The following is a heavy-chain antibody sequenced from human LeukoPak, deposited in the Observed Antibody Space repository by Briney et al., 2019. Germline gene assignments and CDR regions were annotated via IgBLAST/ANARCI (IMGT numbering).Heavy chain of an antibody. D-gene: IGHD1-1*01. V-gene: IGHV3-33*01. Sequence: TGRSLRLSCAASGFTFSNYGMHWVRQAPGKGLEWVAVIWYDGTNKYYADSVKGRFTISRDNSKNTLYLQTNSLRAEDTAVYYCAIEGQDDGRTPDYWGQGTLVTVPS. J-gene: IGHJ4*02. CDR2: IWYDGTNK. CDR3: AIEGQDDGRTPDY. CDR1: GFTFSNYG.